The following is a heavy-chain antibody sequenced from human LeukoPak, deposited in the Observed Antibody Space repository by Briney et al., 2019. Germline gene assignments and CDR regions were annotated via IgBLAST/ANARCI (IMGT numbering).Heavy chain of an antibody. CDR2: IIPIFGTA. CDR1: GGTFSSYA. J-gene: IGHJ5*02. Sequence: SVKVSCKASGGTFSSYAISWVRQAPGQGLEWMGGIIPIFGTANYAQKFQGRVTITADESTSTAYMELSSLRSEDTAVYYCARVVKFWSGMELDLTRNWLDPWGQGTLVTVSS. V-gene: IGHV1-69*13. CDR3: ARVVKFWSGMELDLTRNWLDP. D-gene: IGHD3-3*01.